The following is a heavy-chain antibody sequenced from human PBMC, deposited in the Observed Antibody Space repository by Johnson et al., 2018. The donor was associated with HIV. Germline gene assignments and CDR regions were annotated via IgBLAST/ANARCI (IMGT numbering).Heavy chain of an antibody. J-gene: IGHJ3*01. CDR1: GFTFSSYW. CDR3: ANSGLWGPMN. CDR2: IKQGGSEK. D-gene: IGHD4/OR15-4a*01. V-gene: IGHV3-7*03. Sequence: VQLVESGGGLVQPGGSLRLSCAASGFTFSSYWMSWVRQAPGTGLEWVANIKQGGSEKYYVDSVKGRFTISRDNAKNSLYLQMNSLRAEDAAVYCCANSGLWGPMNWGQGTMVTVSS.